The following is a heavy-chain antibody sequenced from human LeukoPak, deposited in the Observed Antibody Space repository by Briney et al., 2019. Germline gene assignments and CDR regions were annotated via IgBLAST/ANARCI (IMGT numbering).Heavy chain of an antibody. Sequence: SETLSLTCTVSGGSISSGSYYWSWIRQPAGKGLEWIGRIFTSGSTNYNPSLKSRVTISVDTSKNQFSLKLSSVTAADTAVYYCARAPVQLEREGFDYWGQGTLVTVSS. CDR3: ARAPVQLEREGFDY. CDR2: IFTSGST. J-gene: IGHJ4*02. D-gene: IGHD1-1*01. CDR1: GGSISSGSYY. V-gene: IGHV4-61*02.